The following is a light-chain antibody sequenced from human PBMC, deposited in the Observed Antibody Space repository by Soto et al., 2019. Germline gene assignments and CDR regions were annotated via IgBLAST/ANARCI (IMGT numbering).Light chain of an antibody. J-gene: IGLJ1*01. V-gene: IGLV2-14*01. CDR2: EVS. Sequence: QSALTQPASVSGSPGQSITISCTGTSSDVGGHNYVSWYQHHPGKAPKLIIYEVSNRPSGVPIRFSGSKSRNTASLTISGLRAEDEADYYCSSYTSSSTPYVFGPGTKLTVL. CDR3: SSYTSSSTPYV. CDR1: SSDVGGHNY.